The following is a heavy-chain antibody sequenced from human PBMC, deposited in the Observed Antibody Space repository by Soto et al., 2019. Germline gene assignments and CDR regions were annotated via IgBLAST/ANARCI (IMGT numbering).Heavy chain of an antibody. Sequence: SVKVSCKASGGTFSSYAISWVRQAPGQGLEWMGGIIPIFGTANYAQKFQGRVTITADESTSTAYMELSSLRSEDTAVYYCARSPITMIVVVSGWFDPWGQGTLVTVS. V-gene: IGHV1-69*13. CDR3: ARSPITMIVVVSGWFDP. CDR2: IIPIFGTA. CDR1: GGTFSSYA. D-gene: IGHD3-22*01. J-gene: IGHJ5*02.